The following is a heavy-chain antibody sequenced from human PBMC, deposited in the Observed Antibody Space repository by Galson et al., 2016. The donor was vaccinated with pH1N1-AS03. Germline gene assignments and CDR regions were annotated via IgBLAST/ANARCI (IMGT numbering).Heavy chain of an antibody. V-gene: IGHV6-1*01. D-gene: IGHD1-1*01. Sequence: CAISGDSVSSNIDAWNWIRQSPSGGLEWLGRTYWRSKWYNDYAVSVKSRITINPDTSKNQFSLQQNSVTPEGTAVYYCARGRYSAFDIWGQGTMVTVSS. CDR1: GDSVSSNIDA. J-gene: IGHJ3*02. CDR2: TYWRSKWYN. CDR3: ARGRYSAFDI.